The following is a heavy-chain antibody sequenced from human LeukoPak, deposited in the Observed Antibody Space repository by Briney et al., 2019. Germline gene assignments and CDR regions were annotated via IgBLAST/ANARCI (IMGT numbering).Heavy chain of an antibody. CDR3: AGDIVRVTSFDY. D-gene: IGHD2-8*02. J-gene: IGHJ4*02. Sequence: GGSLRLSCAASGFTFSSYSMNWVRQAPGKELEWVSSISSSSSYIYYADSVKGRFTISRDNAKNSLYLQMNSLRAEDTAVYYCAGDIVRVTSFDYWGQGTLVTVSS. V-gene: IGHV3-21*01. CDR1: GFTFSSYS. CDR2: ISSSSSYI.